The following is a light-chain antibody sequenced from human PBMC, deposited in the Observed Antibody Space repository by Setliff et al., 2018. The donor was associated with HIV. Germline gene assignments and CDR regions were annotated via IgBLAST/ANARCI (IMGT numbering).Light chain of an antibody. V-gene: IGLV2-11*01. CDR1: NSDVGAYNY. J-gene: IGLJ2*01. Sequence: QSVLTQPRSVSGSPGQSVAISCTGTNSDVGAYNYVSWYQQPPGKVPKLIIYEVNKRPSGVPDRFSGSKSGNAASLTISGLQADDDADYYCCSHAGSYTLVFGGGTKVTVL. CDR3: CSHAGSYTLV. CDR2: EVN.